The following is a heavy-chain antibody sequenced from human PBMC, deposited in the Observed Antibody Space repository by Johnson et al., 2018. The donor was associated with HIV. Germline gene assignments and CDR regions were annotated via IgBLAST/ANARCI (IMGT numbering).Heavy chain of an antibody. CDR1: GFTFSDYY. Sequence: VQLVESGGGLVQPGGSLRLSCAASGFTFSDYYMYWVRQAPGKGLEWVGRIRNKAKSYTTEDAASVKGRFIISRDDSKNSLYLQMNSLKTEDAAVYYCARCYYDSGGYADAFDIWGQGTMVTVSS. J-gene: IGHJ3*02. D-gene: IGHD3-22*01. V-gene: IGHV3-72*01. CDR3: ARCYYDSGGYADAFDI. CDR2: IRNKAKSYTT.